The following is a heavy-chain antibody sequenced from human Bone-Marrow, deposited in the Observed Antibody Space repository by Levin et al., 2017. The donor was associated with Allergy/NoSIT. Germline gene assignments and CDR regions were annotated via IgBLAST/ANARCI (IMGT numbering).Heavy chain of an antibody. CDR1: GFTFSSFW. CDR2: IAQDGTER. Sequence: GESLKISCPASGFTFSSFWMSWVRQAPGKGLEWVANIAQDGTERYYLGSVKGRFTISRDNAKNSLYLQMDSLRVEDTAVYYCARDRVGVLQWFESADYWGQGTLVTVSS. J-gene: IGHJ4*02. V-gene: IGHV3-7*03. CDR3: ARDRVGVLQWFESADY. D-gene: IGHD3-3*01.